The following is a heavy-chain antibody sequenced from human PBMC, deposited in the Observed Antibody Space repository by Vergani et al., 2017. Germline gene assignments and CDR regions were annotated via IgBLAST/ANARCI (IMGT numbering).Heavy chain of an antibody. J-gene: IGHJ4*02. Sequence: EVQLEQSGAEVKKPGESVKISCQISGYSFTNYWIGWVRQMPGKGLEWMGIIHPADSDTRYSPSFQGQVTISVDKSISTAYLQRSSLRASDSAMYYCARLXGRDSSGSKYFDYWGQGTLVTVSS. D-gene: IGHD3-22*01. V-gene: IGHV5-51*01. CDR2: IHPADSDT. CDR1: GYSFTNYW. CDR3: ARLXGRDSSGSKYFDY.